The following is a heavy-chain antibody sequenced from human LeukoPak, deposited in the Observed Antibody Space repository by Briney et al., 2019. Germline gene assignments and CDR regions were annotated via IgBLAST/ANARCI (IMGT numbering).Heavy chain of an antibody. CDR2: INSDGSWT. Sequence: GGSLRLSCAASGNYWMHWVRQVPGKGLVWVSHINSDGSWTSYADSVKGRFTISKDNAKNTVYLQMNSLRAEDTAVYYCITPLPYSAQGGQGTLVTVSS. CDR1: GNYW. J-gene: IGHJ4*02. CDR3: ITPLPYSAQ. V-gene: IGHV3-74*01. D-gene: IGHD2-21*01.